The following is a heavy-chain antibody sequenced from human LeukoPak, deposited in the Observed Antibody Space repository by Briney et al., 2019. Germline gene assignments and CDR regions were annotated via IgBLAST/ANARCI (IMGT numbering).Heavy chain of an antibody. CDR2: IYDSGTA. V-gene: IGHV4-59*08. D-gene: IGHD3-3*01. CDR1: GGSISGHY. J-gene: IGHJ2*01. CDR3: ARKNFYPCWYFDV. Sequence: PSETLSLTCTVSGGSISGHYWNWIRQSPEKGLEWIGYIYDSGTANYNPSLKSRVAISIDTSKNQFSLSLNSLTAADTAIYFCARKNFYPCWYFDVWGRGTLVTVSS.